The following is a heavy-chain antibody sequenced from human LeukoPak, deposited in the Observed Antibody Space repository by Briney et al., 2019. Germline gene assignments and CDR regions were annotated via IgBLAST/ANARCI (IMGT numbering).Heavy chain of an antibody. Sequence: ASVKVSCKVSGYTLTELSMHWVRQAPGKGLEWMGGFDPEDGETIYAQKFQGRVTMTEDTSTDTAYMELSSLRSEDTAVYYCATAAYYYDNPYYYFDYWGQGTLSPSPQ. CDR3: ATAAYYYDNPYYYFDY. CDR1: GYTLTELS. D-gene: IGHD3-22*01. J-gene: IGHJ4*02. CDR2: FDPEDGET. V-gene: IGHV1-24*01.